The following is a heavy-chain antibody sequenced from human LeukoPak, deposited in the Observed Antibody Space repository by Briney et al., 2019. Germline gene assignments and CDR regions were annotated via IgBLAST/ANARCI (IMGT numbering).Heavy chain of an antibody. V-gene: IGHV3-23*01. CDR1: GFSFSTQW. J-gene: IGHJ4*02. Sequence: GGSLRLSCAASGFSFSTQWMHWVRQAPGKGLVWVSTISNSGANTHYADSLKGRFTISRDNSKSTLYLQMNSLRGEDSAIYYCTKDVGVILFDYWGQGTLVTVSS. D-gene: IGHD3-16*01. CDR2: ISNSGANT. CDR3: TKDVGVILFDY.